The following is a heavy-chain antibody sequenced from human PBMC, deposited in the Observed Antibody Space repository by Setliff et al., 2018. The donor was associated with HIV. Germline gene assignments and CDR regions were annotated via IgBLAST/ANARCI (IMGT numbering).Heavy chain of an antibody. CDR3: ARGMDYYDTSGYYQYYFDY. CDR2: IRYTGSNK. D-gene: IGHD3-22*01. Sequence: QPGGSLRLSCAASGFTFSSYGVHWVRQAPGKGLEWVAFIRYTGSNKYYADSVRGRFTISRDNSKNTLYLQMNSLRAEDTAVYYCARGMDYYDTSGYYQYYFDYWGQGTLVTVSS. CDR1: GFTFSSYG. J-gene: IGHJ4*02. V-gene: IGHV3-30*02.